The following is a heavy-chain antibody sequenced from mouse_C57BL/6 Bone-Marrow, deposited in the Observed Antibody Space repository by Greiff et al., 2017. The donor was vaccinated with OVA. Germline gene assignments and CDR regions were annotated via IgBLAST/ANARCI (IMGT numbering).Heavy chain of an antibody. V-gene: IGHV3-6*01. CDR3: ASIYCDYERVPY. CDR1: GYSITSGYY. D-gene: IGHD2-4*01. CDR2: ISYDGSN. J-gene: IGHJ3*01. Sequence: EVKLMESGPGLVKPSQSLSLTCSVSGYSITSGYYWNWIRQFPGNKLEWMGYISYDGSNNYNPSLKNRISITRDTSKNQFFLKLNSVTTEDTATYYCASIYCDYERVPYWGQGTLVTVSA.